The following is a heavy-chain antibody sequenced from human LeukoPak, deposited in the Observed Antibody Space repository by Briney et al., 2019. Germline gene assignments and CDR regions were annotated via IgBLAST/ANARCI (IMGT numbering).Heavy chain of an antibody. CDR3: ASRGRASSDMLALDY. D-gene: IGHD3-22*01. CDR1: GASLTDYY. J-gene: IGHJ4*02. CDR2: IYYSVTT. Sequence: SETLSLTCSVSGASLTDYYWSWIRQTPGKGLEWLGHIYYSVTTHYNPSLKSRLTISVETSKNQFSLKLSSVTAADTAVYYCASRGRASSDMLALDYWGQGTLITVSS. V-gene: IGHV4-59*01.